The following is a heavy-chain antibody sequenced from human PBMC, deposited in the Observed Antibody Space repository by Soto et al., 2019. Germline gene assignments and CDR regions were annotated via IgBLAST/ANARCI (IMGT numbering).Heavy chain of an antibody. CDR2: IIPTYASP. Sequence: QVQLVQSGAEVKKPGSSVKVSCKASGGTFSSNAISWVRQAPGQGLEWMGGIIPTYASPNYAQNFQGRVTVTADKATSTAHLELSRLTFADSAIYSCAVTVTGSRSPLAHWGRGTLVIVSS. J-gene: IGHJ4*02. CDR1: GGTFSSNA. CDR3: AVTVTGSRSPLAH. V-gene: IGHV1-69*06. D-gene: IGHD3-9*01.